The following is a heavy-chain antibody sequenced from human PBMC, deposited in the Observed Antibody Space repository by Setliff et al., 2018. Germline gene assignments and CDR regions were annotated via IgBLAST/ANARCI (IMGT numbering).Heavy chain of an antibody. J-gene: IGHJ6*03. CDR1: GTTFNSHA. CDR2: IITAFGSA. Sequence: SVKVFCKTSGTTFNSHAINWVRQAPGQGLEWMGRIITAFGSAISAQKFQDRVSITADRTTYTAYLELTSLTLEDTAVYYCATSPKKVTGSDYYNYYMDVWGKGTTVTVS. D-gene: IGHD3-9*01. CDR3: ATSPKKVTGSDYYNYYMDV. V-gene: IGHV1-69*06.